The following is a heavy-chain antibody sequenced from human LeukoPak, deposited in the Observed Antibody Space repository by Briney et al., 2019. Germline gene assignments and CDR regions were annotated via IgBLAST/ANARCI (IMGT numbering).Heavy chain of an antibody. V-gene: IGHV3-21*01. D-gene: IGHD3-3*01. CDR1: GFTFSSYS. J-gene: IGHJ4*02. CDR3: ARDGWVDDFWSGYYSSVY. Sequence: GGSLRLSCAAPGFTFSSYSMNWVRQAPGKGLEWVSSVSSSSSYIYYADSVKGRFTISRDNAKNSLYLQMNSLRAEDTAVYYCARDGWVDDFWSGYYSSVYWGQGTLVTVSS. CDR2: VSSSSSYI.